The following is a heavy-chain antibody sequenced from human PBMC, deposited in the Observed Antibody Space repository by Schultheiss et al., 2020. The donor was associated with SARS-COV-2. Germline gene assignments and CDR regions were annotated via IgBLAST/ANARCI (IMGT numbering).Heavy chain of an antibody. D-gene: IGHD3-3*01. CDR1: GGSFSGYY. J-gene: IGHJ6*02. V-gene: IGHV4-34*01. CDR2: INHSGST. CDR3: ARGCPHPRDRSSYYKFHYYYYGMDV. Sequence: SETLSLTCAVYGGSFSGYYWSWIRQSPGKGLEWIGEINHSGSTNYNPSLKSRVTILVDTSKNQFSLKLSSVTAADTAVYYCARGCPHPRDRSSYYKFHYYYYGMDVWGQGTTVTVSS.